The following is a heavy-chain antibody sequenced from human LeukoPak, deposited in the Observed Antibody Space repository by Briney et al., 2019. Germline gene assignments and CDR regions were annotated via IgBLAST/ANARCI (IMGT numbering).Heavy chain of an antibody. Sequence: GGSLRPSCAASGFTFSRYDMHWVRQPTGKGLEWVSGIGTAGEIYYPSSVKGRFTISRDNAKNSLSLHMNSLRAEDTAVYYCAREHNGGYDEYVYYYYMDVWGKGTTVTVSS. V-gene: IGHV3-13*01. CDR3: AREHNGGYDEYVYYYYMDV. CDR2: IGTAGEI. J-gene: IGHJ6*03. D-gene: IGHD5-12*01. CDR1: GFTFSRYD.